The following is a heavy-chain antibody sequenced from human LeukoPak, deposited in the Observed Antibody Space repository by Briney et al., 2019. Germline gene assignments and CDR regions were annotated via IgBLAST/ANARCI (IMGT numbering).Heavy chain of an antibody. D-gene: IGHD1-26*01. CDR3: ARVISGSYVLGAFDI. J-gene: IGHJ3*02. Sequence: GASVKVSCKASGGTLSSYAISWVRQAPGQGLEWMGWINPNSGGTNYAQKFQGRVTMTRDTSISTAYMELSRLRSDDTAVYYCARVISGSYVLGAFDIWGQGTMVTVSS. CDR2: INPNSGGT. CDR1: GGTLSSYA. V-gene: IGHV1-2*02.